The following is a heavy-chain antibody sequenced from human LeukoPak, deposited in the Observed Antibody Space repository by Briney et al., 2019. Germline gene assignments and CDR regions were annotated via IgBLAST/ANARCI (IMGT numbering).Heavy chain of an antibody. CDR2: IYHSGST. Sequence: SETLSLTCTVSGYSISSGYYWGWIRQPPGKGLEWIGGIYHSGSTNYNPSLKSRVTISVDTSKNQFSLKLSSVTAADTAVYYCARSLSYDYVWGSYRSYYFDYWGQGTLVTVSS. V-gene: IGHV4-38-2*02. J-gene: IGHJ4*02. CDR1: GYSISSGYY. D-gene: IGHD3-16*02. CDR3: ARSLSYDYVWGSYRSYYFDY.